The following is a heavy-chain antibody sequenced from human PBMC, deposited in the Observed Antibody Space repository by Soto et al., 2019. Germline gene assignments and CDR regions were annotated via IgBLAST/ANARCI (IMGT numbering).Heavy chain of an antibody. CDR3: ARVRGGEERGSWFDP. J-gene: IGHJ5*02. CDR1: GGSFSDYY. V-gene: IGHV4-34*09. Sequence: SETLSLTCAVYGGSFSDYYWSWIRQPPGKGLEWIGEINHSGSTNYNPSLKSRVAISVDTSKNQFSLKLSSVTAADTAVYYCARVRGGEERGSWFDPWGQGTLVTVSS. CDR2: INHSGST. D-gene: IGHD1-1*01.